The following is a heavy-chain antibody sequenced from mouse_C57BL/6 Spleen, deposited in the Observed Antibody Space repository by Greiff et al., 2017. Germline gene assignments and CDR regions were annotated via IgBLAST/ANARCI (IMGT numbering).Heavy chain of an antibody. D-gene: IGHD4-1*01. CDR1: GYSITSGYY. CDR3: ARGLGHSTADY. V-gene: IGHV3-6*01. CDR2: ISYDGSN. Sequence: EVQLQESGPGLVKPSQSLSLTCSVTGYSITSGYYWNWIRQFPGNKLEWMGYISYDGSNNYNPSLKNRISITRDTSKNQFFLKLNSVTTEDTATYYWARGLGHSTADYWGQGTTLTVSS. J-gene: IGHJ2*01.